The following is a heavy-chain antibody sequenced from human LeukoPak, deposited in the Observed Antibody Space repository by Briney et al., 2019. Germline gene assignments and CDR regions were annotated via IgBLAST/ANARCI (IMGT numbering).Heavy chain of an antibody. Sequence: ASVKVSCKVSGYTLTELSMHWVRQAPGKGLEWMGGFDPEDGETIYAQKFQGRVTMTEDTSTDTAYMELSSLRSEDTALYYCAKDDRTKDYYYYYMDVWGKGTTVTVSS. CDR3: AKDDRTKDYYYYYMDV. CDR1: GYTLTELS. D-gene: IGHD2-8*01. J-gene: IGHJ6*03. V-gene: IGHV1-24*01. CDR2: FDPEDGET.